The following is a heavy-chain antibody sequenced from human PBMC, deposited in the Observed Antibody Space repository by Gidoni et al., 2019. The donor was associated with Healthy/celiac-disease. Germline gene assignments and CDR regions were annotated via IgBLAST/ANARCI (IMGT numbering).Heavy chain of an antibody. J-gene: IGHJ5*02. D-gene: IGHD3-10*01. Sequence: QITLKESGPTLVKPTQTLTLTCTFSGFSLSTSGVGVGWIRQPPGKALEWLALIYWDDDKRYSPSLKSKLTLTKDPLKNQGVLTMTNMDPVDTTTYYCAPSGRPPPRYYGSGSYWFDPWGQGTLVTVSS. CDR2: IYWDDDK. V-gene: IGHV2-5*02. CDR1: GFSLSTSGVG. CDR3: APSGRPPPRYYGSGSYWFDP.